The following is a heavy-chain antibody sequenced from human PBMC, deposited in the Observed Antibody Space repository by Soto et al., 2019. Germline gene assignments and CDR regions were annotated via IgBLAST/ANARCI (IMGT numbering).Heavy chain of an antibody. V-gene: IGHV1-46*01. J-gene: IGHJ6*01. D-gene: IGHD6-6*01. Sequence: QVRLVQSGAEVKRPGASVKVSCKTSGYTFINYYMHWLRQAPGEGPEWMGVINLSGGTTTYSQKLQGKVTMTRDTSTSTVYMEFRSLTSADTAMYYCSREATSHYSGMDVWGQGTVVTFSS. CDR2: INLSGGTT. CDR1: GYTFINYY. CDR3: SREATSHYSGMDV.